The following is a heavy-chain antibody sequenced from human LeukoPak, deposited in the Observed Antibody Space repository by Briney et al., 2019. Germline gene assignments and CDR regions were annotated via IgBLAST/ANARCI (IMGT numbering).Heavy chain of an antibody. CDR3: ARVRARMRPDAFDI. V-gene: IGHV3-7*01. J-gene: IGHJ3*02. CDR2: IKQDESEK. CDR1: GFSFSSYW. D-gene: IGHD3-10*01. Sequence: PGGSLRLSCAASGFSFSSYWMSWVRQAPGMGLEWVANIKQDESEKYYVDSAKGRFTVSRDNAKKSLNLQMNSLRAEDTAVYYCARVRARMRPDAFDIWGQGTMVTVSS.